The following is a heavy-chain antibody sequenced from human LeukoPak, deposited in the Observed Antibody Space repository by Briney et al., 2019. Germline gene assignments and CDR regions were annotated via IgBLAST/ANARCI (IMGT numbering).Heavy chain of an antibody. D-gene: IGHD4-17*01. CDR2: ISYDGSNK. Sequence: PGGSLRLSCAASQFTFNTYAMNWVRQAPGKGLEWVAVISYDGSNKYYADSVKGRFTISRDNSKNTLYLQMNSLRAEDTAVYYCARGRDYGDYDAFDIWGQGTTVTVSS. J-gene: IGHJ6*02. CDR3: ARGRDYGDYDAFDI. V-gene: IGHV3-30-3*01. CDR1: QFTFNTYA.